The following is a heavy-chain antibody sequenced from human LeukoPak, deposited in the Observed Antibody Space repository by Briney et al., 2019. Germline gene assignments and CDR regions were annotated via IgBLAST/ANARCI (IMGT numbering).Heavy chain of an antibody. CDR1: GGTFSSYA. D-gene: IGHD6-19*01. CDR3: ARAPYSSGGSTNYYYYYYMDV. CDR2: IIPIFGTA. J-gene: IGHJ6*03. Sequence: ASVKVSCKASGGTFSSYAISWVRQAPGQGLEWMGGIIPIFGTANYAQKFQGRVTITAGESTSTAYMELSSLRSEDTAMYYCARAPYSSGGSTNYYYYYYMDVWGKGTTVTVSS. V-gene: IGHV1-69*13.